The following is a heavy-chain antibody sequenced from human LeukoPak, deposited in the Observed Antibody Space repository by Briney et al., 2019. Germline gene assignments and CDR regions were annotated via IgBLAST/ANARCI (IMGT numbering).Heavy chain of an antibody. Sequence: GASVKVSCKAFGYTFTSNYMHWVRQAPGQGPEWMGVISPSGGSTTYAQKFQGRVTLTRDMSTSTDYLELSSLRSEDTAVYYCARETPDSSGWDWGQGTLVTVSS. V-gene: IGHV1-46*01. CDR1: GYTFTSNY. D-gene: IGHD6-19*01. J-gene: IGHJ4*02. CDR2: ISPSGGST. CDR3: ARETPDSSGWD.